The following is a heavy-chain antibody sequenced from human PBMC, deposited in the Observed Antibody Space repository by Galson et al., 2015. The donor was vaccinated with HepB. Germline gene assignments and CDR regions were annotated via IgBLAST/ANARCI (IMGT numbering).Heavy chain of an antibody. D-gene: IGHD3-16*01. CDR1: GFIFIHYA. CDR2: ISYDGSNR. Sequence: SLRLSCAASGFIFIHYAMHWVRQAPGKGLEWVAIISYDGSNRYYAESVQGRFTFSRDNSKNTLSLQMNNLRPDDTAVYYCTRDLGGHDYWGQGTLVTVSS. J-gene: IGHJ4*02. CDR3: TRDLGGHDY. V-gene: IGHV3-30-3*01.